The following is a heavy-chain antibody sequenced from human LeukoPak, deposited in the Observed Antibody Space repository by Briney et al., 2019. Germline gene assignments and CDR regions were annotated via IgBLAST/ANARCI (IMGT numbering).Heavy chain of an antibody. Sequence: GGSLRLSCAASGFTFSSYGMHWVRQAPGKVLEWVAFIRYDGSNKYYADSVKGRFTISRDNSKNTLYLQMNSLRAEDTAVYYCAKAKGYFDWLLAWGQGTLVTVSS. CDR1: GFTFSSYG. J-gene: IGHJ5*02. CDR2: IRYDGSNK. D-gene: IGHD3-9*01. V-gene: IGHV3-30*02. CDR3: AKAKGYFDWLLA.